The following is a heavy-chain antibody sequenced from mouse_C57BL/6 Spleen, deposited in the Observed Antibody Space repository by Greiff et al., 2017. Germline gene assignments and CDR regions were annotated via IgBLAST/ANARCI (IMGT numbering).Heavy chain of an antibody. J-gene: IGHJ4*01. V-gene: IGHV1-64*01. CDR1: GYTFTSYW. D-gene: IGHD2-3*01. CDR2: IHPNSGST. Sequence: QVQLKQPGAELVKPGASVKLSCKASGYTFTSYWMHWVKQRPGQGLEWIGMIHPNSGSTNYNEKFKSKATLTVDKSSSTAYMQLSSLTSEDSAVYYCERDDGYYYAMDYWGQGTSVTVSS. CDR3: ERDDGYYYAMDY.